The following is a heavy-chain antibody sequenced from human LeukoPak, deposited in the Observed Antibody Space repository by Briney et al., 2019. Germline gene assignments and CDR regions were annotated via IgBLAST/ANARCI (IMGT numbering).Heavy chain of an antibody. Sequence: GGSLRLSCAASGFTFSSYWMSWVRQAPGKGLGWVANIKQDGSEKYYVDSVEGRFTISRDNAKNSLYLQMNSLRAEDTAVYYCATIKYNWNRVPRKRTRVDYWGQGTLVTVSS. V-gene: IGHV3-7*01. CDR3: ATIKYNWNRVPRKRTRVDY. CDR1: GFTFSSYW. D-gene: IGHD1-20*01. CDR2: IKQDGSEK. J-gene: IGHJ4*02.